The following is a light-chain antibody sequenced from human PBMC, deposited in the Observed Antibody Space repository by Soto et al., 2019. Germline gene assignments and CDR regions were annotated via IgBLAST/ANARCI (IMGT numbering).Light chain of an antibody. CDR3: QHYGRSPPSWT. CDR1: QSVSSNY. V-gene: IGKV3-20*01. CDR2: GAS. J-gene: IGKJ1*01. Sequence: EIVLTQSPGTLSLSAGERATLSCRASQSVSSNYLAWYQQKPGQPPRLLISGASSRATGIPDRFIGSGSGTDFTLTSSRLEPEDFAVYYCQHYGRSPPSWTFGQGTKVEIK.